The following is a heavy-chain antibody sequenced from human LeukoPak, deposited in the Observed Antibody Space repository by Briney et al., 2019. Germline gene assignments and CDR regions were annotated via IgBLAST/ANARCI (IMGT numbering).Heavy chain of an antibody. J-gene: IGHJ4*02. CDR2: IFYTGST. D-gene: IGHD5-24*01. Sequence: SETLSLTCTVSGGSISGYYWSWIRQPPGKGLEWIGFIFYTGSTNYNPSLKSRVTISVDTSKNQFSLRPSSVTAADTAVYSCARGGGYNTFDYWGQGTLVTVSS. CDR1: GGSISGYY. V-gene: IGHV4-59*01. CDR3: ARGGGYNTFDY.